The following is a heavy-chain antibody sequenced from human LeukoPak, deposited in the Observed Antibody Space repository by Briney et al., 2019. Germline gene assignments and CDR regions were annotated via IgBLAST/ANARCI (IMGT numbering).Heavy chain of an antibody. CDR1: GFTFSSYS. J-gene: IGHJ3*02. CDR3: AKGADYYDSSGYYYI. Sequence: GGSLRLSCAASGFTFSSYSMNWVRQAPGKGLEWVSAISGSGGSTYYADSVKGRFTISRDNSKNTLYLQMNSLRAEDTAVYYCAKGADYYDSSGYYYIWGQGTMVTVSS. V-gene: IGHV3-23*01. CDR2: ISGSGGST. D-gene: IGHD3-22*01.